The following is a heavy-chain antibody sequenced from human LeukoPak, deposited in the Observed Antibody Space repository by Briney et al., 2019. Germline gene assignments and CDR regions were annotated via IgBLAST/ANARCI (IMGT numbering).Heavy chain of an antibody. CDR3: ASNRGGYNWFDP. V-gene: IGHV4-59*12. Sequence: SETLSLTCTVSGGSISSYYWSWIRQPPGKGLEWIGYIYYSGSTNYNPSLKSRVTISVDTSKNQFSLKLSSVTAADTAVYYCASNRGGYNWFDPWGQGTLVTVSS. CDR2: IYYSGST. J-gene: IGHJ5*02. CDR1: GGSISSYY.